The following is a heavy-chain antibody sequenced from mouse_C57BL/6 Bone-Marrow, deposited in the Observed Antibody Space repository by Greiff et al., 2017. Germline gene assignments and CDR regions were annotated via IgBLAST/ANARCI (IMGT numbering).Heavy chain of an antibody. J-gene: IGHJ2*01. D-gene: IGHD2-9*01. Sequence: EVQLQQSGPELVKPGDSVKISCKASGYSFTGYFMNWVMQSHGKSLEWIGRINPYNGDTFYNQKFKGKATLTVDKSSSTAHMELRSLTSEDSAVYYCASSYYGDEDFGYWGQGTTLTVSS. CDR2: INPYNGDT. CDR1: GYSFTGYF. V-gene: IGHV1-20*01. CDR3: ASSYYGDEDFGY.